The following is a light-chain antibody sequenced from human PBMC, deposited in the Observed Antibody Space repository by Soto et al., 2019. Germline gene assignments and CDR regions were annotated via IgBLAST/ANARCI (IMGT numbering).Light chain of an antibody. CDR3: QQYCCSPKT. J-gene: IGKJ1*01. V-gene: IGKV3-20*01. Sequence: IVLTQSPATLSLSPGERATLSCRASQSVGRNYLAWYQQTPGQAPRLLIYGASSRAAGIPDRFSGSGSGTDFTLTISRLEPEDSAVYYCQQYCCSPKTFGQGTKVEI. CDR2: GAS. CDR1: QSVGRNY.